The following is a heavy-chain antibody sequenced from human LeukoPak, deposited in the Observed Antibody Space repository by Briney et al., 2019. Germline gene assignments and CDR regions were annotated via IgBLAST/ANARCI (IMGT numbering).Heavy chain of an antibody. V-gene: IGHV3-7*01. J-gene: IGHJ3*02. CDR1: GFIFNNYW. CDR2: IRYDGSEK. CDR3: AREIKKWYYGSGSHYAFDI. D-gene: IGHD3-10*01. Sequence: PGGSLRLSCEASGFIFNNYWMSWVRQAPGKGLEWVANIRYDGSEKYYVDSVKGRFTISRDNAKNSLYLQMNSLRAEDTAVYYCAREIKKWYYGSGSHYAFDIWGQGTMVTVSS.